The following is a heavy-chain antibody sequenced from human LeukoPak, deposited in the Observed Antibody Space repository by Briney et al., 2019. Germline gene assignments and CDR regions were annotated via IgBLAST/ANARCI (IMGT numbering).Heavy chain of an antibody. CDR3: AKDGHLYCSSTSCYSPLTLGGMDV. V-gene: IGHV3-23*01. CDR2: ISGSGGST. CDR1: GFTFSSYA. D-gene: IGHD2-2*01. J-gene: IGHJ6*02. Sequence: PGGSLRLSCAASGFTFSSYAMSWVRQAPGKGLEWVSAISGSGGSTYYADSVKGRFTISRDNSKNTLYLQMNSLRAEDTAVYYCAKDGHLYCSSTSCYSPLTLGGMDVWGQGTTVTVSS.